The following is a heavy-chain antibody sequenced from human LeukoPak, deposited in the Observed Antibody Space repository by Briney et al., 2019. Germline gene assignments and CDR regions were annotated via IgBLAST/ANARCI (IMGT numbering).Heavy chain of an antibody. J-gene: IGHJ4*02. CDR3: ARGPSHRGFDY. CDR2: INHIGST. D-gene: IGHD3-10*01. V-gene: IGHV4-34*01. Sequence: SSETLSLTCAVYGGSFSGYYWSWIRQPPGKGLEWVGEINHIGSTNFNPSLTRQGTISVSTSKNQFPHTLGSSPAANTAVYYCARGPSHRGFDYWGQGTLVTVSS. CDR1: GGSFSGYY.